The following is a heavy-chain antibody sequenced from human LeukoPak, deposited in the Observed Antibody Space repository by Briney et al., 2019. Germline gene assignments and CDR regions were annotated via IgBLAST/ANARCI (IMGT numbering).Heavy chain of an antibody. J-gene: IGHJ4*02. D-gene: IGHD2-2*01. Sequence: SETLSLTCAVYGGSFSGYYWSWIRQPPGKGLEWIGEINHSGSTNYNPSLKSRVTISVDTSKNQFSLKLSSVTAADTAVYYCARNGGVPAAHGGPFDYWGQGTLVTVSS. CDR3: ARNGGVPAAHGGPFDY. V-gene: IGHV4-34*01. CDR1: GGSFSGYY. CDR2: INHSGST.